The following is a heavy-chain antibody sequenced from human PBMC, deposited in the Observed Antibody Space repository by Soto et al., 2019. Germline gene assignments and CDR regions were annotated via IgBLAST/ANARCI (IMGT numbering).Heavy chain of an antibody. Sequence: LSLTCAVSGGSISSGGYSWSWIRQPPGKGLEWIGYIYHSGSTYYNPSLKSRVTISVDRSKNQFSLKLSSVTAADTAVYYCARMGGSGSYSHYYYYGMDVWGQGTTVTVSS. J-gene: IGHJ6*02. CDR1: GGSISSGGYS. V-gene: IGHV4-30-2*01. CDR2: IYHSGST. D-gene: IGHD3-10*01. CDR3: ARMGGSGSYSHYYYYGMDV.